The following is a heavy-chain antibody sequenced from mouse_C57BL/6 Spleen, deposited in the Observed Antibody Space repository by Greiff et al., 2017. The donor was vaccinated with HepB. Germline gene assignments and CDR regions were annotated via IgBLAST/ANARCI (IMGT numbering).Heavy chain of an antibody. Sequence: QVQLQQSGAELVKPGASVKISCKASGYAFSSYWMNWVKQRPGKGLEWIGQIYPGDGDTNYNGKFKGKATLTADKSSSTAYMQLSSLTSEDSAVYFCARQGDYDYDGYYFDYWGQGTTLTVPS. CDR3: ARQGDYDYDGYYFDY. V-gene: IGHV1-80*01. D-gene: IGHD2-4*01. J-gene: IGHJ2*01. CDR1: GYAFSSYW. CDR2: IYPGDGDT.